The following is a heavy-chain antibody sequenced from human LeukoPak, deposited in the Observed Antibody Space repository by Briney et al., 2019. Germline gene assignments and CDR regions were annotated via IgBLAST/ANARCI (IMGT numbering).Heavy chain of an antibody. J-gene: IGHJ6*03. CDR2: IYTSGST. D-gene: IGHD3-3*01. CDR1: GGSISSYY. V-gene: IGHV4-4*07. CDR3: AREIGVPFGVVIIGYMDV. Sequence: SETLSLTCTVSGGSISSYYWSRIRQPAGKGLEGFGRIYTSGSTNYNPSLKSRVTMSVDTSKSQCSLKLSSVTAADTAVYYCAREIGVPFGVVIIGYMDVWGKGTTVTVSS.